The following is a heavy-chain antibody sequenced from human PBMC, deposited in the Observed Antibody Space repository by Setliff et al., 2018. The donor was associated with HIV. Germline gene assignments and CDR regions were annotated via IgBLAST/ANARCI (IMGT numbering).Heavy chain of an antibody. D-gene: IGHD1-26*01. CDR1: GFTFSNFW. CDR3: ANLWEVGA. Sequence: GGSLRLSCAASGFTFSNFWMDWVRQAPGKGLEWVATIKKDGSEIYYVDSVKGRFTISRDNAGTSLYLEMSSLRVEDTAVYLCANLWEVGAWGQGTLVTVSS. J-gene: IGHJ5*02. V-gene: IGHV3-7*03. CDR2: IKKDGSEI.